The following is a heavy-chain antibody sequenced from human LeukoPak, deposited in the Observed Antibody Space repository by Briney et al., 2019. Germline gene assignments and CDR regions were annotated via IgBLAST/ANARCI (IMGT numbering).Heavy chain of an antibody. CDR2: IYYSKNT. CDR3: ASPRGFSYGYFDY. Sequence: LETLSLTRTVSGGSISSSSAYWGWIRQPPGKGLEWIGSIYYSKNTYYNPSLKCRFTISADTSKNQFSLTLGSVSATDTAVYYCASPRGFSYGYFDYWGQGTLVTVSS. V-gene: IGHV4-39*01. CDR1: GGSISSSSAY. D-gene: IGHD5-18*01. J-gene: IGHJ4*02.